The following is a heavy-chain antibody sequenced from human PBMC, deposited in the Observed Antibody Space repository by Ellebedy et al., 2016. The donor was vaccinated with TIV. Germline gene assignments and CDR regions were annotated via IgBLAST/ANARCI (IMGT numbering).Heavy chain of an antibody. J-gene: IGHJ6*02. CDR1: DGSISNFH. D-gene: IGHD3-22*01. Sequence: MPSETLSLTCTVSDGSISNFHWSWIRQPPGKGLEWIGEIYHSGSTNYNPSLKSRLTMSVDTSKNQFSLKLTSVTAADTAMYYCARFNSIIVFYGMDVWGPGTTVTVSS. V-gene: IGHV4-59*12. CDR2: IYHSGST. CDR3: ARFNSIIVFYGMDV.